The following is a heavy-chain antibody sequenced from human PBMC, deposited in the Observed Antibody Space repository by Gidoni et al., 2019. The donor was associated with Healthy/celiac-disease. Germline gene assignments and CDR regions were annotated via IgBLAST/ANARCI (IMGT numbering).Heavy chain of an antibody. CDR1: GFTFSRYA. CDR3: ARDSREQQLVYYYYYGMDV. Sequence: QVQLVESGGGVVQPGRSLRLYCAASGFTFSRYAMHWVRQAPGKGLEWVAVISYDGSNKYYADSVKGRFTISRDNSKNTLYLQMNSLRAEDTAVYYCARDSREQQLVYYYYYGMDVWGQGTTVTVSS. CDR2: ISYDGSNK. V-gene: IGHV3-30-3*01. D-gene: IGHD6-13*01. J-gene: IGHJ6*02.